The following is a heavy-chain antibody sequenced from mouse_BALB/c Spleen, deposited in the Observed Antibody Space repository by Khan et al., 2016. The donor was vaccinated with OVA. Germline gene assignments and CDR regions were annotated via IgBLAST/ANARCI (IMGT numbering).Heavy chain of an antibody. CDR3: ARSGTTVVAYWYFDV. CDR1: GYSITSGYS. Sequence: VQLKESGPDLVKPSQSLSLTCTVTGYSITSGYSWHWIRQFPGNKLEWMGYIHYSGSTNSNPSLKSRISITRDPSKNQFFLQLNSVTTEDTATYYWARSGTTVVAYWYFDVWGAGTTVTVSS. CDR2: IHYSGST. D-gene: IGHD1-1*01. J-gene: IGHJ1*01. V-gene: IGHV3-1*02.